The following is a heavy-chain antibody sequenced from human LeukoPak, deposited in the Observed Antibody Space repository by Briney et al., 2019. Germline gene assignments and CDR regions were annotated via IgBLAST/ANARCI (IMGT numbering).Heavy chain of an antibody. CDR2: IKQDGSEK. V-gene: IGHV3-7*01. CDR3: ARDAPPINYDFWSGPDFDY. Sequence: GGSLRLSCAASGFTFSSYWMSWVRQAPGKGLEWVANIKQDGSEKYYVDSVKGRFTISRDNAKNSLYLQMNSLRAEDTAVYCCARDAPPINYDFWSGPDFDYWGQGTLVTVSS. J-gene: IGHJ4*02. D-gene: IGHD3-3*01. CDR1: GFTFSSYW.